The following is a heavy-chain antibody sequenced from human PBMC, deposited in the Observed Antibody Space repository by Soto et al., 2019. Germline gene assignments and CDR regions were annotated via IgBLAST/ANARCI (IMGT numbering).Heavy chain of an antibody. D-gene: IGHD3-3*01. Sequence: GGSLRLSCAASGFTFSSYGMHWVRQAPGKGLEWVAVIWYDGSNKYYADSVKGRFTISRDNSKNTRYLQMNSLRAEDTAVYYCARGNPEYDFWSGYYVSSWFDPWGQGTLVTVSS. CDR2: IWYDGSNK. CDR1: GFTFSSYG. CDR3: ARGNPEYDFWSGYYVSSWFDP. V-gene: IGHV3-33*01. J-gene: IGHJ5*02.